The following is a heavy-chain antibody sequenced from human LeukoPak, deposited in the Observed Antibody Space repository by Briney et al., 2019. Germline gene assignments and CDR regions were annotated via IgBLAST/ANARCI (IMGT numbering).Heavy chain of an antibody. D-gene: IGHD6-6*01. Sequence: ASVKISCKTSGYTVTNYYIHWVRQAPGQGLEWMGVINHSDGSTSYAQNFQGRVIMTRDTSTSTVYMQLSSLRSEDTALYYCAGEYSSSGRFDYWGQGTLVTVSS. CDR3: AGEYSSSGRFDY. J-gene: IGHJ4*02. V-gene: IGHV1-46*01. CDR1: GYTVTNYY. CDR2: INHSDGST.